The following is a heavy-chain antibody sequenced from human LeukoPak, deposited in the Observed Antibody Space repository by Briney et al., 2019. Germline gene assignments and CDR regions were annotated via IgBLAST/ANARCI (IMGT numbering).Heavy chain of an antibody. Sequence: SETLSLTCTVSGGSISSSSYYWGWIRQPPGKGLEWIGSIYYSGSTYYNPSLKSRVTISVDTSKNQFSLKLSSVTAADTAVYYCAKSATKYYYDSSGQQDPWGQGTLVTVSS. CDR3: AKSATKYYYDSSGQQDP. CDR2: IYYSGST. CDR1: GGSISSSSYY. V-gene: IGHV4-39*01. D-gene: IGHD3-22*01. J-gene: IGHJ5*02.